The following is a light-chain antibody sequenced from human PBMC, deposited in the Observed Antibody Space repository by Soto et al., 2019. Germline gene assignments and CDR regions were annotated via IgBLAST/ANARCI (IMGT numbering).Light chain of an antibody. CDR3: QQYDSTPPT. J-gene: IGKJ1*01. Sequence: EIVLTQSPGTLSCSPGERATLSCRASQRVNSNYLACYQRKPGQAPRLLIYGASNRATDIPYRFSASGSGTDFTLTITRLEAEDFAVYYCQQYDSTPPTFGQGTKVEVK. CDR2: GAS. V-gene: IGKV3-20*01. CDR1: QRVNSNY.